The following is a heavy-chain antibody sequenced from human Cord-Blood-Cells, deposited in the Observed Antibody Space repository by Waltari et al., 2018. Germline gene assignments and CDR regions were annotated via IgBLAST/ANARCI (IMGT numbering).Heavy chain of an antibody. CDR2: IIPILGTA. CDR1: GGTFSSYA. J-gene: IGHJ4*02. D-gene: IGHD3-10*01. Sequence: QVQLVQSGAEVKKPGSSVKVSCKASGGTFSSYAISWVRQAPGQGLEWMGGIIPILGTANYAQKFQGRVTITADESTSTAYMELSSLRSEDTAVYYCARNKYYGSGSYYIGTGYYFDYWGQGTLVTVSS. CDR3: ARNKYYGSGSYYIGTGYYFDY. V-gene: IGHV1-69*01.